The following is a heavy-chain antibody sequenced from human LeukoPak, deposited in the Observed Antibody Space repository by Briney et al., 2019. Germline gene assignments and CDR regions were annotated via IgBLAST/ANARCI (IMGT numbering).Heavy chain of an antibody. CDR3: ARDKYDILTGCHDFNY. CDR1: GDTFTAYY. CDR2: INPNNGGT. Sequence: GASVKVSCKASGDTFTAYYMHWVRQAPGQGLEWMGRINPNNGGTNYAQKFQGRVTMTRDTSISTAYMDLSRLRSDDTAVYYCARDKYDILTGCHDFNYWGQGTLVTVSS. J-gene: IGHJ4*02. D-gene: IGHD3-9*01. V-gene: IGHV1-2*06.